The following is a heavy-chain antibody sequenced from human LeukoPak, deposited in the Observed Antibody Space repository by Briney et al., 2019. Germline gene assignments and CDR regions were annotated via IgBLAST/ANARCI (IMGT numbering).Heavy chain of an antibody. CDR1: GFTFSSYW. CDR2: IKKDGSEK. Sequence: GGSLRLSCAASGFTFSSYWMSWVRQAPGKGLEWVANIKKDGSEKYYVDSVKGRFTISRDNAKKSLYLQMNSLRAEDTAVYYCARSPDNYYYYYMDVWGKGTTVTVSS. J-gene: IGHJ6*03. V-gene: IGHV3-7*01. CDR3: ARSPDNYYYYYMDV.